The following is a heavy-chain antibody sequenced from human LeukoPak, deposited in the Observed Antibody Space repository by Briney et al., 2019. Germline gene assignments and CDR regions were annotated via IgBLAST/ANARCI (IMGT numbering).Heavy chain of an antibody. CDR2: IKEDGSET. V-gene: IGHV3-7*01. CDR3: ARERDSSGYSFDY. Sequence: PGGSLRLSCAASGFTFSIYWMSWVRQAPGKGLEWVANIKEDGSETYYVDSVKGRFSISRDNAQNSLFLQMNSLRAEDTAVYYCARERDSSGYSFDYWGQGTLVTVSS. D-gene: IGHD3-22*01. CDR1: GFTFSIYW. J-gene: IGHJ4*02.